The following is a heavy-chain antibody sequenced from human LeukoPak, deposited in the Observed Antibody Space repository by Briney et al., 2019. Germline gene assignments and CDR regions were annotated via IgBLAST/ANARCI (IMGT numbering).Heavy chain of an antibody. Sequence: ASAEVSCKASGYTFTSYYIHWVRQAPGQGLEWMGIINPSGGSTSYAQKFQGRVTMTRDTSMSTVYMELSSLRSEDTAVYYCARDPHGRYYFDYWGQGTLVTVSS. V-gene: IGHV1-46*01. D-gene: IGHD2-15*01. J-gene: IGHJ4*02. CDR2: INPSGGST. CDR1: GYTFTSYY. CDR3: ARDPHGRYYFDY.